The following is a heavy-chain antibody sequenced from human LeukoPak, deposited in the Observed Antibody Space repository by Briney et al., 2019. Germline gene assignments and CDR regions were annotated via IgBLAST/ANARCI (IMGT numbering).Heavy chain of an antibody. CDR2: FDPEDGET. D-gene: IGHD6-13*01. V-gene: IGHV1-24*01. J-gene: IGHJ4*02. CDR3: ATLDYSSSLEFDY. CDR1: GYTLTELS. Sequence: ASVKVSCKVSGYTLTELSMHWVRQAPGKGLEWMGGFDPEDGETIYAQKFQGRVTMTEDTSTDTAYMELSSLRSENTAVYYCATLDYSSSLEFDYWGQGTLVTVSS.